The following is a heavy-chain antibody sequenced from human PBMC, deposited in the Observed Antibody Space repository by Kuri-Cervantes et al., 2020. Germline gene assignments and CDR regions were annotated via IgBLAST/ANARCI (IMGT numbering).Heavy chain of an antibody. CDR2: INHSGST. V-gene: IGHV4-34*01. CDR3: AWGDGMDV. J-gene: IGHJ6*02. Sequence: GSLRLSCTVSGGSISSYYWSWIRQPPGKGLEWIGEINHSGSTNYNPSLKSRVTISVDTSKNQFSLKLSSVTAADTAVYYCAWGDGMDVWGQGTTVTVSS. CDR1: GGSISSYY.